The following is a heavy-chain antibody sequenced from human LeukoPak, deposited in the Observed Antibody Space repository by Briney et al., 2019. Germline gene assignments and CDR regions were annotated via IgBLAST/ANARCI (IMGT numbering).Heavy chain of an antibody. CDR2: INTNGTTI. J-gene: IGHJ5*02. CDR1: GFTFSSYW. CDR3: ARGSTTVTTKDWFDP. D-gene: IGHD4-17*01. Sequence: GGSLRLSCAASGFTFSSYWMHWVRQVPGKGLVWVGRINTNGTTITYGDSVEGRFTISRDNAKNSLYLEMNSLRNDDTAVYYCARGSTTVTTKDWFDPWGQGTQVTVSS. V-gene: IGHV3-74*03.